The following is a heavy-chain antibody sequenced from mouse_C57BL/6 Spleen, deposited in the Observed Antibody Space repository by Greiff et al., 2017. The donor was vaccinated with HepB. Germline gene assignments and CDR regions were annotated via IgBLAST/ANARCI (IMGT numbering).Heavy chain of an antibody. V-gene: IGHV1-82*01. CDR2: IYPGDGDT. J-gene: IGHJ2*01. CDR1: GYAFSSSW. Sequence: VQLQQSGAELMKPGASVKLSCKASGYAFSSSWMNWVKQRPGKGLEWIGRIYPGDGDTNYNGKFKGKATLTADKSSSTAYMRLSSLTSEDSAVYFCARHRNLTGFDYWGQGTTLTVSS. CDR3: ARHRNLTGFDY. D-gene: IGHD4-1*01.